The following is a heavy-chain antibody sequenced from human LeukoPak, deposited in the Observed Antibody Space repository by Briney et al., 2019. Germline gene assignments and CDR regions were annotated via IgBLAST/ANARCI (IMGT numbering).Heavy chain of an antibody. CDR2: ISGSGGST. J-gene: IGHJ3*02. CDR1: GFTFSSYA. CDR3: AKKGASGNDAFDI. Sequence: PGGSLRLSCAASGFTFSSYAMSWVRQAPGKGLEWVSAISGSGGSTYYADSVKGRFIISRDNSKNTLYLQMNSLRAEDTAVYYCAKKGASGNDAFDIWGQGTMVTVSS. D-gene: IGHD6-25*01. V-gene: IGHV3-23*01.